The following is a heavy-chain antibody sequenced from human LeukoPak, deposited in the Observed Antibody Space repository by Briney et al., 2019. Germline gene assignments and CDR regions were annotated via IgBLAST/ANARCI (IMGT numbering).Heavy chain of an antibody. J-gene: IGHJ4*02. Sequence: GGSLRLSCAASGFTFTTYGMSWVHQAPGKGLEWVSAISGSGGSTYYADSVKGRFTISRDNSKNTLYMQMNSLRAEDTAVYYCAKTRGYYETFPPVDYWGRGTLVTVSS. V-gene: IGHV3-23*01. CDR1: GFTFTTYG. CDR3: AKTRGYYETFPPVDY. CDR2: ISGSGGST. D-gene: IGHD3-22*01.